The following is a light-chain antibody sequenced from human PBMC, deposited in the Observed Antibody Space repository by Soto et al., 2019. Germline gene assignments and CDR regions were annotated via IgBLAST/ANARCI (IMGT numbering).Light chain of an antibody. V-gene: IGKV3-11*01. CDR3: QQRSSWPRT. CDR1: QSVGRY. CDR2: DAS. Sequence: EIVLTQSPATRSLSPGEGATLSCSASQSVGRYLVWYQQKPGQAPRLLVYDASNRATGIPARFSGRGSGTDFTITISGREPQYFALYYCQQRSSWPRTFGRGTKVELK. J-gene: IGKJ1*01.